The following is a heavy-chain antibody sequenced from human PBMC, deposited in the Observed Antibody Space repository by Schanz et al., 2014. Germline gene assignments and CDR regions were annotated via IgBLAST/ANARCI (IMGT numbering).Heavy chain of an antibody. CDR2: IYYSGKI. J-gene: IGHJ4*02. CDR3: ARAVGTRPYYFDY. Sequence: VQLVESGGGLVQPGGSLRLSCAASGFTFTTNAMSWIRQHPGKGLEWIGYIYYSGKIYYNPSLMSRLTISVDTSKNQFSLKLRSVTAADTAMYYCARAVGTRPYYFDYWGQGTLVTVSS. D-gene: IGHD6-13*01. CDR1: GFTFTTNA. V-gene: IGHV4-31*02.